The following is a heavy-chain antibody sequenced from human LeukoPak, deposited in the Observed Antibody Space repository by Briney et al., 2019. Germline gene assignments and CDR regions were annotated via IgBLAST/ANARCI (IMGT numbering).Heavy chain of an antibody. D-gene: IGHD3-22*01. Sequence: PGGSLRLSCAASGFTFYSCAVTWVRQAPGKGLEWVSAISGSGGGTYYADSVKGRFTISRDNSKNTLYLQMSSLRAEDTAVYFCARDSSGYAEFDYWGQGTLVTVSS. CDR3: ARDSSGYAEFDY. CDR1: GFTFYSCA. CDR2: ISGSGGGT. V-gene: IGHV3-23*01. J-gene: IGHJ4*02.